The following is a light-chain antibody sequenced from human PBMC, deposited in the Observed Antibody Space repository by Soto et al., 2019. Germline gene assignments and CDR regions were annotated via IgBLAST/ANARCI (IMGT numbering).Light chain of an antibody. CDR1: ESINRH. CDR3: QQSYTALSIT. J-gene: IGKJ5*01. V-gene: IGKV1-39*01. Sequence: DIQMTQSPSSLSASVGDRVTITCRASESINRHLNWYQQQPGRAPKLLIYAASSLQNGVTSRFRGGGSGTDFTLIITNLQPEDFATYYCQQSYTALSITFGQGTRLEIK. CDR2: AAS.